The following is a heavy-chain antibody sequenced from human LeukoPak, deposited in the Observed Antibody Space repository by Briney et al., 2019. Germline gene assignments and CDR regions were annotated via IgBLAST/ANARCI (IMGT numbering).Heavy chain of an antibody. D-gene: IGHD2/OR15-2a*01. CDR1: GGSISSSSYY. V-gene: IGHV4-39*07. CDR3: ARDRRYFSF. J-gene: IGHJ4*02. CDR2: IYYSGST. Sequence: SETLSLTCTVSGGSISSSSYYWGWIRQPPGKGLEWIGSIYYSGSTNYNPSLKSRVTISVDTSKNQFSLKLSSVTAADTAVYYCARDRRYFSFWGQGTLVTVSS.